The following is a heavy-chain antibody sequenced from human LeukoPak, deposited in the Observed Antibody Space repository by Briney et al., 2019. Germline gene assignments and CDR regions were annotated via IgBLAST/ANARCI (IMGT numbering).Heavy chain of an antibody. D-gene: IGHD5-12*01. CDR2: IRYEGSNK. CDR3: AKATHSGYARGPNGDY. V-gene: IGHV3-30*02. CDR1: GFTFSSYG. J-gene: IGHJ4*02. Sequence: PGGSLRLSCAASGFTFSSYGMHWVRQAPDKGREWVAFIRYEGSNKDFADSVKGRFTISRDNSKNTLYLQMNSLRTNDTAVYYCAKATHSGYARGPNGDYWGQGTLVIVSS.